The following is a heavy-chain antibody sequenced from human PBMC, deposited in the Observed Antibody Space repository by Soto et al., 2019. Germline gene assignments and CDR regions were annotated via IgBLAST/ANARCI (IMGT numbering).Heavy chain of an antibody. CDR3: ARATTYYYGSGSYNHYYYYGMDV. CDR2: IIPIFGTA. V-gene: IGHV1-69*01. CDR1: GGTFSSYA. D-gene: IGHD3-10*01. J-gene: IGHJ6*02. Sequence: QVQLVQSGAEVKKPGSSVKVSCKASGGTFSSYAISWVRQAPGQGLEWMGGIIPIFGTANYAQKFQGRVTSTADESTSTAYMELSSLRSEDTAVYYCARATTYYYGSGSYNHYYYYGMDVWGQGTTVTVSS.